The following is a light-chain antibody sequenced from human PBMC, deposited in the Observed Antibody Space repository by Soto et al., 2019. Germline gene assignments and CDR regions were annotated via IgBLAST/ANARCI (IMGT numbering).Light chain of an antibody. Sequence: EVVMTQSPGTLSLSAGERASLCCRASQSVSNNYLAWYQPKPGKAPRLLIYGASNRATGIPDRLSGSGSGTDFTLTISRLEPEDFAVYYCQQYGSSGTFGQGTKVDIK. CDR3: QQYGSSGT. J-gene: IGKJ1*01. CDR2: GAS. CDR1: QSVSNNY. V-gene: IGKV3-20*01.